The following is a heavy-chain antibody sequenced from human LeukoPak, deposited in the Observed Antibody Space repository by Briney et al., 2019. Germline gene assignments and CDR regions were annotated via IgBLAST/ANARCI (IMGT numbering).Heavy chain of an antibody. D-gene: IGHD3-10*01. Sequence: PSETLSLTCTGSGGSISRYYWSWIRQSPGKGLEWIGYIHSSGSTRYNPSLKSRVTISVDKSKNQFSLKVSSLTAADAAVYFCARATYYYGSGSPIPDYWGQGTLVTVSS. CDR3: ARATYYYGSGSPIPDY. CDR2: IHSSGST. J-gene: IGHJ4*02. CDR1: GGSISRYY. V-gene: IGHV4-59*01.